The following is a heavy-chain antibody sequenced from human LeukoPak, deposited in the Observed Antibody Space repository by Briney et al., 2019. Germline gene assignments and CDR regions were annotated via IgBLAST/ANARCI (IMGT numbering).Heavy chain of an antibody. CDR2: VGSETDGGTT. CDR3: TTLSYAAAPT. D-gene: IGHD2-2*01. J-gene: IGHJ5*02. CDR1: GFTFSNAW. Sequence: GGSLRLSCAASGFTFSNAWMSWVRQAPGKGLEWVSRVGSETDGGTTDYAAPVQGRFTISRDDSKNTLYLQMNSLKTDDTAVYYCTTLSYAAAPTWGQGTLVTVSS. V-gene: IGHV3-15*04.